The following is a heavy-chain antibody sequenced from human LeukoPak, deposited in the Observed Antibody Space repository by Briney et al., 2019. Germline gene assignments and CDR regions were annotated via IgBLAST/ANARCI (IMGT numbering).Heavy chain of an antibody. Sequence: KTSETLSLTCAVSGGSISSGGYSWSWIRQPPGKGLEWIGYIYHSGSTYYNPSLKSRVTISVDTSKNQFSLKLSSVAAADTAVYYCARDQEGYYEFDYWGQGTLVTVSS. V-gene: IGHV4-30-2*05. CDR1: GGSISSGGYS. D-gene: IGHD3-22*01. CDR2: IYHSGST. J-gene: IGHJ4*02. CDR3: ARDQEGYYEFDY.